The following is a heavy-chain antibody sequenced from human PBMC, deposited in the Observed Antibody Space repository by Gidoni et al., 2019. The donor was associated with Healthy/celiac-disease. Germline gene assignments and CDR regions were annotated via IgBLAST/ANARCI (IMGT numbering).Heavy chain of an antibody. CDR3: ARAREWWLRFAFDI. D-gene: IGHD5-12*01. Sequence: QVQLVQSGAEVKKPGASVKVSCKASGYTFTSYAMHWVRHAPGQRLEWMGWINAGNGNTKYSQKFQGRVTITRDTSASTAYMELSSLRSEDTAVYYCARAREWWLRFAFDIWGQGTMVTVSS. CDR2: INAGNGNT. CDR1: GYTFTSYA. V-gene: IGHV1-3*01. J-gene: IGHJ3*02.